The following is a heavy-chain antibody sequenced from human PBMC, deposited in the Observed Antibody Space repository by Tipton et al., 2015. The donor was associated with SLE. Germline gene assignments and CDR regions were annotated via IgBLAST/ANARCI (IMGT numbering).Heavy chain of an antibody. CDR3: AATGRKYYYDSSGYSDY. CDR2: IIPIFGTA. CDR1: GGTFSSYA. Sequence: QSGAEVKKPGSSVKVSCKASGGTFSSYAISWVRQAPGQGLEWMGGIIPIFGTANYAQKFQGRVTITADESTSTAYMELSSLRSEDTAVYYCAATGRKYYYDSSGYSDYWGQGTLVTVSS. V-gene: IGHV1-69*01. D-gene: IGHD3-22*01. J-gene: IGHJ4*02.